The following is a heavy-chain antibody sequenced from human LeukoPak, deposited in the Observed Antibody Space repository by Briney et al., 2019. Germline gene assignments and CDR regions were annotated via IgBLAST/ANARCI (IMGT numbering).Heavy chain of an antibody. J-gene: IGHJ4*02. V-gene: IGHV4-39*01. D-gene: IGHD6-19*01. CDR3: ARRLEGFDY. CDR2: IYYSGST. Sequence: PSETLSLTCTVSGGSISSGGYSWSWIRQHPGKGLEWIGSIYYSGSTYYNPSLKSRVTISVDTSKNQFSLKLSSVTAADTAVYYCARRLEGFDYWGQGTLVIASS. CDR1: GGSISSGGYS.